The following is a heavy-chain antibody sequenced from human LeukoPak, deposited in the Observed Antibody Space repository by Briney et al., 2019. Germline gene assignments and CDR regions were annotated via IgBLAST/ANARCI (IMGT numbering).Heavy chain of an antibody. D-gene: IGHD3-10*01. V-gene: IGHV3-43*01. Sequence: GGSLRLSCAASGFTFDDYAMHWVRQAPGKGLEWVALISWEGDTTYYADSVRGRFTISRDNSKNSLYLQMNSLRTEDTAFYYCTRDTDYGSATNYFDSWGQGTLVIVSS. J-gene: IGHJ4*02. CDR1: GFTFDDYA. CDR3: TRDTDYGSATNYFDS. CDR2: ISWEGDTT.